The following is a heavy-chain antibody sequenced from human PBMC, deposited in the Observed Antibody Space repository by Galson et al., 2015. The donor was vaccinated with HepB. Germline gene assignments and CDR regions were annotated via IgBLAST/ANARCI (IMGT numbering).Heavy chain of an antibody. V-gene: IGHV3-21*01. CDR3: ARTSTPFDI. J-gene: IGHJ3*02. CDR1: GFTFKNSD. Sequence: SLRLSCAASGFTFKNSDMGWVRQAPGKGLEWVSSISSSSSYTYYADSVEGRFTIRRDTDMKALYLQMNGLRAEDTAVYYCARTSTPFDIWGQGTRVIVSS. CDR2: ISSSSSYT.